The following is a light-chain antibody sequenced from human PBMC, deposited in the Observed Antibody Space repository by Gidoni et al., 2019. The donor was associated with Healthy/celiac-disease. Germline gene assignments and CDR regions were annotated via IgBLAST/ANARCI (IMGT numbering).Light chain of an antibody. CDR3: LLYYGGAWV. J-gene: IGLJ3*02. CDR2: STS. CDR1: TGAVTSGYY. Sequence: QTVVTQEPSLPVSPGGTVTLTCASSTGAVTSGYYPNWFQQKPGQAPGALIYSTSNKHSWTPARFSGSLLGGKAALTLSGVQPEDEAEYYCLLYYGGAWVFGGGTKLTVL. V-gene: IGLV7-43*01.